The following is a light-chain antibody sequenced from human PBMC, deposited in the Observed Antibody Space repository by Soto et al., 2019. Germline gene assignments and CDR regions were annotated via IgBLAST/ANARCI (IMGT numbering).Light chain of an antibody. Sequence: QSVLTQPPSVSAAPGQKVTISCSGSSSNIENNYVSWYRQLPGTAPELLIYENNKRPSGIPDRFSGSKSGTSATLGITGLETGDEADYYCATWDTSLSGGVFGTGTKVTVL. CDR1: SSNIENNY. CDR2: ENN. CDR3: ATWDTSLSGGV. J-gene: IGLJ1*01. V-gene: IGLV1-51*02.